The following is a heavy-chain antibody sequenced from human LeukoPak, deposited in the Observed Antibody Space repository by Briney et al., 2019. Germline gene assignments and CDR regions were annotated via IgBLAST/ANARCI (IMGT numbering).Heavy chain of an antibody. CDR2: ITWNSGSI. Sequence: GGSLRLSCAASGFTFDDYAMHWVRQAPAKGLEWVSSITWNSGSIDYADSVKGRFTISRDNAKNSLYLQMNSLRAEDMALYYCAKGTVSSGYYWVFEYWGQGTLVTVSS. V-gene: IGHV3-9*03. CDR1: GFTFDDYA. J-gene: IGHJ4*02. D-gene: IGHD3-22*01. CDR3: AKGTVSSGYYWVFEY.